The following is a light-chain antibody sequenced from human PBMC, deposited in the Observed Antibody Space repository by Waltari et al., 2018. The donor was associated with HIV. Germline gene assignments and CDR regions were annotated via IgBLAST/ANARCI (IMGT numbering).Light chain of an antibody. Sequence: QSALTQPASVSGSPGQSITISCTGTSSDVGGYKYVSWYQQHPGKAPKLMIYEVNNRPSGTSDRFSGSKSANTASLTISGLQADDEADYYCISFTTTNSPHVLFGGGTKLTV. CDR2: EVN. CDR1: SSDVGGYKY. V-gene: IGLV2-14*01. J-gene: IGLJ2*01. CDR3: ISFTTTNSPHVL.